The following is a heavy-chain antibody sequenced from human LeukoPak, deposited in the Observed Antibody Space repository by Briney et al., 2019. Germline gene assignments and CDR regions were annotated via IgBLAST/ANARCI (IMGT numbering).Heavy chain of an antibody. D-gene: IGHD3-3*01. CDR1: GGSFSGYY. CDR3: ATHYDFWSGYYYYYYYYMDV. CDR2: IYHSGST. J-gene: IGHJ6*03. Sequence: SETLSLTCAVYGGSFSGYYWNWIRQPPGKGLEWIGSIYHSGSTYYNPSLKSRVTISVDTSKNQFSLKLSSVTAADTAVYYCATHYDFWSGYYYYYYYYMDVWGKGTTVTVSS. V-gene: IGHV4-34*01.